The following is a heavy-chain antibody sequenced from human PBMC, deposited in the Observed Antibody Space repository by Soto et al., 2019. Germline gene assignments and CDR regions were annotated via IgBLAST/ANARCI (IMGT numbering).Heavy chain of an antibody. CDR3: ARRTGTTKRGYDMDV. Sequence: SETLSLTCAVSGYSINSGYYWGWIRQPPGKGLEWIGSIYYSGSTYYNPSLKSRVTISVDTSKNQFSLKLSSVTAADTAVYYCARRTGTTKRGYDMDVWGQGTTVTVSS. CDR1: GYSINSGYY. D-gene: IGHD1-7*01. CDR2: IYYSGST. J-gene: IGHJ6*02. V-gene: IGHV4-38-2*01.